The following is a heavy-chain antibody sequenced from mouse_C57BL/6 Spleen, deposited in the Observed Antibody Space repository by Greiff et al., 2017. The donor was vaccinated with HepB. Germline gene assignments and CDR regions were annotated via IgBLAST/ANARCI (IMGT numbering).Heavy chain of an antibody. V-gene: IGHV1-78*01. J-gene: IGHJ3*01. Sequence: VQLQQSDAELVKPGASVKISCKVSGYTFTDHTIHWMKQSPEQGLEWIGYIYPRDGSTKYNEKFKGKATLTADKSSSTAYMQLNSLTSEDSAVYFCARPGAYYSNCFAYWGQGTLVTVSA. CDR1: GYTFTDHT. D-gene: IGHD2-5*01. CDR2: IYPRDGST. CDR3: ARPGAYYSNCFAY.